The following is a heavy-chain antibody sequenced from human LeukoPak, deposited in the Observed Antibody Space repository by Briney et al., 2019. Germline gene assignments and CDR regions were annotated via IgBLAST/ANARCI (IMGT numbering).Heavy chain of an antibody. CDR1: GDSISSSNW. CDR2: IYYSGST. Sequence: PSGTLSLTCAVSGDSISSSNWWTWVRQPPGKGLEWIGTIYYSGSTYYSPSLKSRVTISVDTSNNQFSLKLSSVTAADTALYYCSTSRGTSYYFDYWGLGTLVTVSS. V-gene: IGHV4-4*02. J-gene: IGHJ4*02. CDR3: STSRGTSYYFDY. D-gene: IGHD1-26*01.